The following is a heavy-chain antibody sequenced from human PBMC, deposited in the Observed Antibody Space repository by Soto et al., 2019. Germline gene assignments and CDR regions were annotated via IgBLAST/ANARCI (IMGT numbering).Heavy chain of an antibody. CDR2: IYYSGST. CDR1: GGSISSYY. V-gene: IGHV4-59*01. J-gene: IGHJ3*02. D-gene: IGHD3-10*01. Sequence: TSEILSLTCTVSGGSISSYYWSWIRQPPGKGLEWIGYIYYSGSTNYNPSLKSRVTISVDTSKNQFSLKLSSVTAADTAVYYCARVVRGVKAFDIWGQGTMVTVSS. CDR3: ARVVRGVKAFDI.